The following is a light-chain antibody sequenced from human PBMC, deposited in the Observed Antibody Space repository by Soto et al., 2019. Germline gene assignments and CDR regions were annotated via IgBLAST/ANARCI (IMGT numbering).Light chain of an antibody. CDR3: LQHNSYPIT. CDR2: AAS. Sequence: DIQMTQSPSTLSASVGDRVTITCRASQSINNWLAWYQQKPGKAPKRLIYAASSLQSGVPSRFSGSGSGTEFTLTISSLQPEDFATYYCLQHNSYPITFGQGTRLEIK. CDR1: QSINNW. J-gene: IGKJ5*01. V-gene: IGKV1-17*01.